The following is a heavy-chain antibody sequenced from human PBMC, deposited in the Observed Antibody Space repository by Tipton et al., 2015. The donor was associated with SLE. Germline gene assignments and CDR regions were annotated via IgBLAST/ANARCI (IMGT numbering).Heavy chain of an antibody. Sequence: LRLSCTVSGGSISSSSYYWGWIRQPPGKGLEWIGSIYYSGSTYYNPSLKSRVTISVDTTKNQFSRKLSSVTAADTAVYCCAREGPLTGQNPSFNYWGQGTLVTVSS. J-gene: IGHJ4*02. CDR2: IYYSGST. V-gene: IGHV4-39*07. D-gene: IGHD1-20*01. CDR3: AREGPLTGQNPSFNY. CDR1: GGSISSSSYY.